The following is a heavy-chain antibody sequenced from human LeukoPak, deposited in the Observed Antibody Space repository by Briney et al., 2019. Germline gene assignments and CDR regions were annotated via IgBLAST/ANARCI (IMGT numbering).Heavy chain of an antibody. CDR2: INHSGST. CDR3: ASEEDIVVVPAAIS. Sequence: PSETLSLTCAVYGGSFSGYYWSWIRQPPGKGLEWIGEINHSGSTNYNPSLKSRVTISVDTSKNQFSLKLSSVTAADTAVYYCASEEDIVVVPAAISWGQGTLVTVSS. CDR1: GGSFSGYY. J-gene: IGHJ5*02. D-gene: IGHD2-2*01. V-gene: IGHV4-34*01.